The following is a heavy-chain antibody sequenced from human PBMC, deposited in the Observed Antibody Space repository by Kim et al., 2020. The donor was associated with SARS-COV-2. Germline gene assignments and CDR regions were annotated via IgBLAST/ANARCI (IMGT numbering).Heavy chain of an antibody. CDR3: ARGPRRGYSYGTGVDY. Sequence: KLQGRVTMTTDTSTSTAYMELRSLRSDDTAVYYCARGPRRGYSYGTGVDYWGQGTLVTVSS. J-gene: IGHJ4*02. D-gene: IGHD5-18*01. V-gene: IGHV1-18*01.